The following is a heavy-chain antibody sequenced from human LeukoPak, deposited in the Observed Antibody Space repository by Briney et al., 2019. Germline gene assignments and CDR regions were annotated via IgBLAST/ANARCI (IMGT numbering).Heavy chain of an antibody. CDR2: ISGSGGST. Sequence: GGSLRLSCAASGFTFSNYPMTWVRQAPGKGLEWVSSISGSGGSTYYADSVKGRFTISRDNSKNTLYLQMNSLRAEDTAVYYCARDGGSSTKEPTGGYYYYGMDVWGQGTTVTVSS. D-gene: IGHD1-1*01. J-gene: IGHJ6*02. V-gene: IGHV3-23*01. CDR3: ARDGGSSTKEPTGGYYYYGMDV. CDR1: GFTFSNYP.